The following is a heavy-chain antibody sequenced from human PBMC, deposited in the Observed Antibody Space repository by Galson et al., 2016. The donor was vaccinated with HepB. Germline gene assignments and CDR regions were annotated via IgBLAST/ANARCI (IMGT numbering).Heavy chain of an antibody. D-gene: IGHD6-13*01. J-gene: IGHJ4*02. CDR3: AREFKIAATGVLDC. V-gene: IGHV3-23*01. CDR2: INRYGATT. Sequence: SLRLSCAASGFFFSGRAMSWVRQAPGKGLEWVSGINRYGATTGYAASVKGRFTISRDNSSNTLYLQMNSLKAEDTAVYYCAREFKIAATGVLDCWGQGTLVTVSS. CDR1: GFFFSGRA.